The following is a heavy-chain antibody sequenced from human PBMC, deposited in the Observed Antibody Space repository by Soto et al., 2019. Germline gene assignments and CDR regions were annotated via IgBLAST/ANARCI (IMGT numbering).Heavy chain of an antibody. J-gene: IGHJ4*02. CDR2: ISSSSSYT. D-gene: IGHD3-10*01. V-gene: IGHV3-21*01. Sequence: GGSLRLSCAASGFTFSSYSMNWVRQAPGKGLEWVSSISSSSSYTYYADSVKGRFTISRDNAKNSLYLQMNSLRAEDTAVYYCARSVRGEFGDYWGQGTLVTVSS. CDR1: GFTFSSYS. CDR3: ARSVRGEFGDY.